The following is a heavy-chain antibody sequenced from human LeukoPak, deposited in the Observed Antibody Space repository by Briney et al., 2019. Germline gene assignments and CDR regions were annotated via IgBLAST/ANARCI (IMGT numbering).Heavy chain of an antibody. D-gene: IGHD2-2*01. J-gene: IGHJ4*02. Sequence: PGGSLRLSCAASGFTFTSYGMSWVRQAPGKGLEWVSAISGSGLSTYYADSVKGRFTISRDNSKNTLYLQMNSLRAEDTAVYYCAKFPHPPYCSSTSCPGHFDYWGQGTLVTVSS. V-gene: IGHV3-23*01. CDR2: ISGSGLST. CDR1: GFTFTSYG. CDR3: AKFPHPPYCSSTSCPGHFDY.